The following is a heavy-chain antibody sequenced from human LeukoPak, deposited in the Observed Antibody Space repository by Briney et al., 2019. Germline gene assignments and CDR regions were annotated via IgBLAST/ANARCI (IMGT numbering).Heavy chain of an antibody. CDR1: GYTFTSYD. CDR3: ARTHYDILTGRWFDP. Sequence: ASVKVSCKASGYTFTSYDINWVRQATGQGLEWMGWMNPNSGNTGYAQKFQGRVTITRNTSISTAYMELSSLRSEDTAVYYCARTHYDILTGRWFDPWGQGTLVTVSS. J-gene: IGHJ5*02. D-gene: IGHD3-9*01. CDR2: MNPNSGNT. V-gene: IGHV1-8*03.